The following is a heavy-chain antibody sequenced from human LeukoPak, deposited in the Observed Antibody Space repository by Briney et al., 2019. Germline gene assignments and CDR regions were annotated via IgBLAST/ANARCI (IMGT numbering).Heavy chain of an antibody. CDR3: ARDRGVPRPYYFDQ. V-gene: IGHV4-39*07. Sequence: SETLSLTCTVSGGSVRSSSYYWGCIRQPPGKGLEWIGSVHYNGSTCYNPSLGGRVIMSIDTSKNQFSLKLTSVTAADAAMYYCARDRGVPRPYYFDQWGQGTLVTVSS. CDR1: GGSVRSSSYY. J-gene: IGHJ4*02. D-gene: IGHD3-10*01. CDR2: VHYNGST.